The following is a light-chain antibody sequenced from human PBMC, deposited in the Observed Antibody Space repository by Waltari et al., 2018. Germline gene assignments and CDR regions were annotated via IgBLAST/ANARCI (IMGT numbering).Light chain of an antibody. CDR3: QQYGSSVMYT. J-gene: IGKJ2*01. CDR2: GAS. Sequence: EIMLTQSPGTLSLSPGERATLSCRTSQSIGRSLAWYQQKPGQAPRLLIYGASSRAAGIPDRFSGSGSGTDFTLTISRLEPEDFAVYYCQQYGSSVMYTFGQGTKLETK. CDR1: QSIGRS. V-gene: IGKV3-20*01.